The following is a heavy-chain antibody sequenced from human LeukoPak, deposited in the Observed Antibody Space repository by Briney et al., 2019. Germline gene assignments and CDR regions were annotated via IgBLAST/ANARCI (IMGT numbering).Heavy chain of an antibody. CDR2: FSATGST. CDR3: ARDRWDGSGSAHFDY. V-gene: IGHV4-59*02. J-gene: IGHJ4*02. D-gene: IGHD3-10*01. CDR1: GGSVSTNY. Sequence: SETLSLTCTVSGGSVSTNYWGWIPQFPGTGLECIGYFSATGSTNYNPSLKSRVTISVDTSKNQFSLKLSSVTAADTAVYYCARDRWDGSGSAHFDYWGQGTLVTVSS.